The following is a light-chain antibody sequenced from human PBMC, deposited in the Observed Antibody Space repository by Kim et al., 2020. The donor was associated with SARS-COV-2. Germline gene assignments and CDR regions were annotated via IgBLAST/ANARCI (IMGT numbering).Light chain of an antibody. CDR2: EGS. J-gene: IGLJ3*02. CDR3: CSYAGSSSWV. Sequence: GQSITISCTGTSSEVGSYNLVSWYQQHPGKAPKLMIYEGSKRPSGVSNRFSGSKSGNTASLTISGLQAEDEADYYCCSYAGSSSWVFGGGTKLTVL. CDR1: SSEVGSYNL. V-gene: IGLV2-23*01.